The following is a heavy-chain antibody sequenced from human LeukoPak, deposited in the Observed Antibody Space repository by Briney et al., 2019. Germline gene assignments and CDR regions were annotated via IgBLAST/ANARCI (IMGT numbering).Heavy chain of an antibody. Sequence: SETLSLTCAVYGGSFSGYYWSWIRQPPGKGLEWIGEINHSGSTNYNPSLKSRVTISVDTSKNQFSLKLSSVTAADTAVYYCIRSSWYNDWFDPWGQGTLATVSS. V-gene: IGHV4-34*01. CDR3: IRSSWYNDWFDP. D-gene: IGHD6-13*01. CDR1: GGSFSGYY. J-gene: IGHJ5*02. CDR2: INHSGST.